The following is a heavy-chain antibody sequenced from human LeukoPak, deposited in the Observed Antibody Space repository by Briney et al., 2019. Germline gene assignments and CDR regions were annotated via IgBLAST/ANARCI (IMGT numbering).Heavy chain of an antibody. V-gene: IGHV4-34*01. CDR3: AREGGLVEPAAIYAGWFDP. CDR1: GGSFSGYY. J-gene: IGHJ5*02. D-gene: IGHD2-2*02. CDR2: INHSGST. Sequence: PSETLSLTCAVYGGSFSGYYWSWIRQPPRKGLEWIGEINHSGSTNYNPSLKSRVTISVDTSKNQFSLKLSSVTAADTAVYYCAREGGLVEPAAIYAGWFDPWGQGTLVTVSS.